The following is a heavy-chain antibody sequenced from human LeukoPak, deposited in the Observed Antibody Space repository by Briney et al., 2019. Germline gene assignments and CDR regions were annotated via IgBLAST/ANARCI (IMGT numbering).Heavy chain of an antibody. CDR2: IYSGGST. J-gene: IGHJ4*02. CDR3: ARGMYYDSSGYDY. Sequence: GGPLRLSCAASGFTVSSNYMSWVRQAPGKGLEWVSVIYSGGSTYYADSVKGRFTISRDNSKNTLYLQMNSLRAEDTAVYYCARGMYYDSSGYDYWGQGTLVTVSS. D-gene: IGHD3-22*01. V-gene: IGHV3-66*01. CDR1: GFTVSSNY.